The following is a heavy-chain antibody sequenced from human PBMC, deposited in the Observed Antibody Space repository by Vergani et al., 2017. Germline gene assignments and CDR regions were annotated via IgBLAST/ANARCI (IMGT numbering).Heavy chain of an antibody. CDR1: GGTFSSYA. V-gene: IGHV1-69*04. D-gene: IGHD2-15*01. CDR2: IIPILGIA. CDR3: ARVVAATQPFDY. Sequence: QVQLVQCGAEVKKPGSSVKVSCKASGGTFSSYAISWVRQAPGQGLEWMGRIIPILGIANYAQKFQGRVTITADKSTSTAYMEMSSLRSEDTAVYYCARVVAATQPFDYWGQGTLVTVSS. J-gene: IGHJ4*02.